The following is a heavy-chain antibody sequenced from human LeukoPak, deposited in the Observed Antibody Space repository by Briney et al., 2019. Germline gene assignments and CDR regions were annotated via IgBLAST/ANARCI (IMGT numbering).Heavy chain of an antibody. D-gene: IGHD3-9*01. V-gene: IGHV4-39*07. J-gene: IGHJ4*02. CDR2: IYYSGSP. Sequence: SETLSLTCTVSGGSIRSSYYWGWIRQPPGKGLEWIGSIYYSGSPYYNPSLKSRVTISVDTSKNQFSLRLSSVTAADTAVYYCARRRYFDWLGSDYWGQGTLVTVSS. CDR1: GGSIRSSYY. CDR3: ARRRYFDWLGSDY.